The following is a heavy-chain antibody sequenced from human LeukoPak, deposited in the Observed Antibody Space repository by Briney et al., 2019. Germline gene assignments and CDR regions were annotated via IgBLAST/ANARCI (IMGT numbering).Heavy chain of an antibody. CDR2: IYYSGGT. V-gene: IGHV4-39*01. Sequence: PSETLSLTCTVSGGSISSSGYYWGWIRQPPGKGLEWIGSIYYSGGTYYNPSLKSRVTISVDTSKNQFSLKLSSVTAADTAVYYCARPRASYYFDYWGQGTLVTVSS. CDR1: GGSISSSGYY. J-gene: IGHJ4*02. CDR3: ARPRASYYFDY. D-gene: IGHD1-26*01.